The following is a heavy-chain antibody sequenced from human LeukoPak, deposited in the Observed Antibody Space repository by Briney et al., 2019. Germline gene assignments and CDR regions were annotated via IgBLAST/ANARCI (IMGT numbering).Heavy chain of an antibody. CDR1: GFTFSSYS. J-gene: IGHJ4*02. D-gene: IGHD5-18*01. CDR3: ARGRLNTAIVLY. Sequence: GGSVRRSCAASGFTFSSYSMNRVRPAPGKGLEWVSSISSSCSYIQHPDSVKGRFTISRDNAKNSLHLEMNSVRGEDMGVYLCARGRLNTAIVLYGGQGTLVTVS. V-gene: IGHV3-21*01. CDR2: ISSSCSYI.